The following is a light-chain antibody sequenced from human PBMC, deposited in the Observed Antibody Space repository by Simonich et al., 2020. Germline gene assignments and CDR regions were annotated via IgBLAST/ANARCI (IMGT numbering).Light chain of an antibody. V-gene: IGLV2-11*01. CDR3: SSYTSSGTLV. Sequence: QSALTQPRSVSGSPGQSVTISCPGTSSDVGGYNYVSWYQQHPGKAPKLMIYDVSKRPAGVSNRFSGSKSGNTASLTISGLQAEDEADYYCSSYTSSGTLVFGGGTKLTVL. CDR1: SSDVGGYNY. CDR2: DVS. J-gene: IGLJ2*01.